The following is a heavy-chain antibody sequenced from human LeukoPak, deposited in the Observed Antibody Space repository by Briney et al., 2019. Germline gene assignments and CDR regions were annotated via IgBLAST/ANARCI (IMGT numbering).Heavy chain of an antibody. Sequence: GGSLRLSCAASGFTVSSNYMSWVRQAPGKGLEWVSAISGNGAATYYADSVKGRFTISRDNSKDTLYLQMNSLRAEDTAVYFCAKGAMTRNFDYWGQGTLVTVSS. D-gene: IGHD2-2*01. J-gene: IGHJ4*02. CDR3: AKGAMTRNFDY. CDR2: ISGNGAAT. V-gene: IGHV3-23*01. CDR1: GFTVSSNY.